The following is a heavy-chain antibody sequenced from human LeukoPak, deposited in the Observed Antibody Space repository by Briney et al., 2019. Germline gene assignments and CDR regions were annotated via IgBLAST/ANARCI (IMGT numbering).Heavy chain of an antibody. CDR3: ASFSSGWYGGDY. CDR1: GGSFSGYY. D-gene: IGHD6-19*01. CDR2: INHSGST. V-gene: IGHV4-34*01. Sequence: PSETLSLTCAVYGGSFSGYYWSWIRQPPGKGLEWIGEINHSGSTNYNPSLKSRVTISVDTSKNQFSLKLSSVTAADTAAYYCASFSSGWYGGDYWGQGTLVTVSS. J-gene: IGHJ4*02.